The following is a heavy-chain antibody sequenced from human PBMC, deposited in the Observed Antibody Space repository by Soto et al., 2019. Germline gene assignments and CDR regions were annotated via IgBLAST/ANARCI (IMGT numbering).Heavy chain of an antibody. CDR3: ARRDPGTSVDY. V-gene: IGHV4-4*02. Sequence: QVQLQESGPGLVKPSGTLSLTCAVSGGSFTSNNWWTWVRQPPGQGLEWIGEIYRTGSTNYTPSLKSRVTISLDKSENQFSLKVTSLTAADTAVYYCARRDPGTSVDYWGQGTLVTVSS. J-gene: IGHJ4*02. CDR1: GGSFTSNNW. D-gene: IGHD1-7*01. CDR2: IYRTGST.